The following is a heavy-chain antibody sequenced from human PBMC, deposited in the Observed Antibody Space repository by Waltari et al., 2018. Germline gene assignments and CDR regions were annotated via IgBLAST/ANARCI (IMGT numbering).Heavy chain of an antibody. CDR2: INHSGST. CDR3: ARGLRRWLQFQQYFDY. V-gene: IGHV4-34*01. J-gene: IGHJ4*02. D-gene: IGHD5-12*01. Sequence: QVQLQQWGAGLLKPSETLSLTCAAYGGSFSGYYWSWNRQPPGKGLAWIGEINHSGSTNYNPSLKSRVTISVDTSKNQFSLKLSSVTAADTAVYYCARGLRRWLQFQQYFDYWGQGTLVTVSS. CDR1: GGSFSGYY.